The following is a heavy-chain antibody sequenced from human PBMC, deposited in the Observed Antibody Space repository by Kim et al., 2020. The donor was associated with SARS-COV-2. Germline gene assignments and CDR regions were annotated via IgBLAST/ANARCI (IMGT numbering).Heavy chain of an antibody. V-gene: IGHV1-8*01. CDR1: GYTFTSYD. CDR2: MNPNSGNT. CDR3: ARGGIAAAHSYYYYGMDV. Sequence: ASVKVSCKASGYTFTSYDINWVRQATGQGLEWMGWMNPNSGNTGYAQKFQGRVTMTRNTSISTAYMELSSLRSEDTAVYYCARGGIAAAHSYYYYGMDVWGQGTTVTVSS. J-gene: IGHJ6*02. D-gene: IGHD6-13*01.